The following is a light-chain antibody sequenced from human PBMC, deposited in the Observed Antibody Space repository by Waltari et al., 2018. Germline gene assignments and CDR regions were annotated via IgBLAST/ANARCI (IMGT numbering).Light chain of an antibody. V-gene: IGLV2-14*03. CDR1: SSDFGANKY. CDR2: DVT. CDR3: SSRTNSITWV. J-gene: IGLJ3*02. Sequence: QSALTQPASVSGSPGQSITTSCTATSSDFGANKYVSWYQHHPGKAPKVVIYDVTERPSGVSNRFSGSKSGSTASLTISGLQTEDEADYYCSSRTNSITWVFGGGTKVTVL.